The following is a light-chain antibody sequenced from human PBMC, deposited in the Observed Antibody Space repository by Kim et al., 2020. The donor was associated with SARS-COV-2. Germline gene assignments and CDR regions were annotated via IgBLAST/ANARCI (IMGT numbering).Light chain of an antibody. CDR3: SSFAVNNNPVV. CDR2: EVS. Sequence: QSALTQPPSASGSPGQSVTISCTGTSSDVGGYDYVSWYQHHPGKAPKLMIYEVSNRPSGVPDRFSGSKSGNTASLTVSGLQAEDEADYYCSSFAVNNNPVVFGGGTQLTVL. J-gene: IGLJ2*01. CDR1: SSDVGGYDY. V-gene: IGLV2-8*01.